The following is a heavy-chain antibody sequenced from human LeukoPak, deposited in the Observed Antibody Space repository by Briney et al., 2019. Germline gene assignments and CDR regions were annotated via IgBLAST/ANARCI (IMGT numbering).Heavy chain of an antibody. V-gene: IGHV1-69*13. D-gene: IGHD4-11*01. Sequence: AASVKVSCKASGGTFSSYAISWVRQAPGQGLEWMGGIIPIFGTANYAQKFQGRVTLTADESTSTAYMELSSLRSEDTAVYYCASCDCYSNYLFWYFDYWGQGTLVTVSS. J-gene: IGHJ4*02. CDR2: IIPIFGTA. CDR1: GGTFSSYA. CDR3: ASCDCYSNYLFWYFDY.